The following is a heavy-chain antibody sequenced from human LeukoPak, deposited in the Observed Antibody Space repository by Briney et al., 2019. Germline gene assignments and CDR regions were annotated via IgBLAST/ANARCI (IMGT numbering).Heavy chain of an antibody. V-gene: IGHV3-33*01. CDR3: ARDSLLTIPYYYCGMDV. D-gene: IGHD1-14*01. CDR2: IWYDGSNK. J-gene: IGHJ6*02. Sequence: GGSLRLSCAASGFTFSSYGMHWVRQAPGKGLEWVAVIWYDGSNKYYADSVKGRFTISRDNSKNTLYLQMNSLRAEDTAVYYCARDSLLTIPYYYCGMDVWGQGTTVTVSS. CDR1: GFTFSSYG.